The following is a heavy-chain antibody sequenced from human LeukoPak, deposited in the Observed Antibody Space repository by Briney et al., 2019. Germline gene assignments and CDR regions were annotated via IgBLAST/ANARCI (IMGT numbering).Heavy chain of an antibody. CDR2: ISTYNGNT. Sequence: ASAKVSCKASGYTFTSHGISWVRQAPGQGLEWMGWISTYNGNTNYAQKLQGRVSMTTDTSTSTAYMDLRSLRSDDTAVYYCLVRYYDILTGDFDYWGQGTLVTVSS. D-gene: IGHD3-9*01. CDR3: LVRYYDILTGDFDY. V-gene: IGHV1-18*01. J-gene: IGHJ4*02. CDR1: GYTFTSHG.